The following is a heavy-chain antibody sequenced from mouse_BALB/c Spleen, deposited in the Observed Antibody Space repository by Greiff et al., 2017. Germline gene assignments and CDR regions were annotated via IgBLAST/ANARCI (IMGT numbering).Heavy chain of an antibody. D-gene: IGHD3-1*01. CDR1: GYTFSSYW. CDR2: ILPGSGST. Sequence: VQLQESGAELMKPGASVKISCKATGYTFSSYWIEWVKQRPGHGLEWIGEILPGSGSTNYNEKFKGKATFTADTSSNTAYLQLSSLTSEDTAVYYCAGSGGPSSFAYWGQGTLVTVSA. V-gene: IGHV1-9*01. CDR3: AGSGGPSSFAY. J-gene: IGHJ3*01.